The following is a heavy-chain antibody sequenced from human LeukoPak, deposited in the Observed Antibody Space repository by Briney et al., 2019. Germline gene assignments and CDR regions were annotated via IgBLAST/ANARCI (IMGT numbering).Heavy chain of an antibody. D-gene: IGHD6-13*01. CDR3: ARSEGYSSSLPRFDY. V-gene: IGHV1-69*05. J-gene: IGHJ4*02. CDR2: IIPIFGTA. Sequence: SVKVSCKASGGTFSSYAISWVRQAPGQRLEWMGGIIPIFGTANYAQKFRGRVTITTDESTSTAYMELSSLRSEDTAVYYCARSEGYSSSLPRFDYWGQGTLVTVSS. CDR1: GGTFSSYA.